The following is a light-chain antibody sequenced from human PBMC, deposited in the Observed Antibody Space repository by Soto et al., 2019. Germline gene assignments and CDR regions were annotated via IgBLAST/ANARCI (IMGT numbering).Light chain of an antibody. CDR1: QSISNW. Sequence: IKRSKSPSTLPASVGDRVTITCRASQSISNWLAWYQQKPGTAPKVLIYHASNVQSGVPSRFSGSGSGTEFTLTISSLQPDDFATYYCQQNNSYSFGQGTKVDIK. J-gene: IGKJ1*01. CDR2: HAS. V-gene: IGKV1-5*01. CDR3: QQNNSYS.